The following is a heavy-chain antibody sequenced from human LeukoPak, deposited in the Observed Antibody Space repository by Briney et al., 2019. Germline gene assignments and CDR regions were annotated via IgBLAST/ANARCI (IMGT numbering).Heavy chain of an antibody. V-gene: IGHV3-15*01. J-gene: IGHJ5*02. CDR3: VGGLGSSDLDR. Sequence: GRSLRLSCAASEFNFGDCWMSWVRQVPGKGLEWVALIKRTADHRTTNYAAPVKGRLSISRDDSMHALYLQMSRAIKDDTGVYYCVGGLGSSDLDRWGQGTMVRVSS. CDR2: IKRTADHRTT. D-gene: IGHD3-10*01. CDR1: EFNFGDCW.